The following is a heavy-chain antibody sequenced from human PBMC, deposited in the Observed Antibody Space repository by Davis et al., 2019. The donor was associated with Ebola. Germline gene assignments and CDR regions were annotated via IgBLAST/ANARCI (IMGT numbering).Heavy chain of an antibody. CDR1: GFTFSISG. J-gene: IGHJ4*02. V-gene: IGHV3-30*03. CDR2: ISYDGSNK. D-gene: IGHD6-19*01. CDR3: AGSGWRN. Sequence: GGSLRLSCAASGFTFSISGMHWVRQAPGKGLEWVAVISYDGSNKYYADSVKGRFTISRDNSKNTLYLQMNSLRAEDTAVYYCAGSGWRNWGQGTLVTVSS.